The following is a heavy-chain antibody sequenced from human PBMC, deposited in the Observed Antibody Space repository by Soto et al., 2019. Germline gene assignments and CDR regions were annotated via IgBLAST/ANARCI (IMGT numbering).Heavy chain of an antibody. CDR3: ARGLPRIQLYPRQLHNWFAP. CDR1: GGSFSGYY. CDR2: INHSGST. J-gene: IGHJ5*02. D-gene: IGHD5-18*01. Sequence: SETLSLTCAVYGGSFSGYYWSWIRQPPGKGLEWIGEINHSGSTNYNPSLKSRVTISVDTSKNQFSLKLSSVTAADTAVYYCARGLPRIQLYPRQLHNWFAPWSQGTLATVSS. V-gene: IGHV4-34*01.